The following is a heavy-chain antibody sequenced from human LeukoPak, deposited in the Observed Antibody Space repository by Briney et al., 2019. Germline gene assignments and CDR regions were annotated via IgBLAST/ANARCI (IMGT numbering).Heavy chain of an antibody. Sequence: KPGGSLRLSCAASGFTFTNFAMNWVRRAPGKGLEWVSTFSGSGDGTYYADSVKGRFTISRDNSKNTLFLQMSSLSADDTALYYCAKGRLQEGTVFRGVITPVDYWGQGTLVTVT. CDR3: AKGRLQEGTVFRGVITPVDY. CDR1: GFTFTNFA. CDR2: FSGSGDGT. V-gene: IGHV3-23*01. D-gene: IGHD3-10*01. J-gene: IGHJ4*02.